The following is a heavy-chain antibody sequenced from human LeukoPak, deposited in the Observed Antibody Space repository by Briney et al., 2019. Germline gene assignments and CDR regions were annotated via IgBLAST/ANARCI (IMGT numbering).Heavy chain of an antibody. CDR1: GFTFSSYW. V-gene: IGHV3-74*01. Sequence: GGSLRLSCAASGFTFSSYWMHWVRQAPGKGLVWVSRINSDGSSTSYADSVKGRFTISRDNAKNTLYLQMNSLRAEDTAVYYCARDNRGGSGYDPRGWFDPWGQGTLVTVSS. CDR2: INSDGSST. J-gene: IGHJ5*02. D-gene: IGHD5-12*01. CDR3: ARDNRGGSGYDPRGWFDP.